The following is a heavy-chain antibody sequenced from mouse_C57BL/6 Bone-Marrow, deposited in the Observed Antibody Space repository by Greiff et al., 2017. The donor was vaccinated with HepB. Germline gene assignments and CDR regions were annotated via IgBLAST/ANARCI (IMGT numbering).Heavy chain of an antibody. J-gene: IGHJ1*03. CDR1: GYSITSGYY. CDR3: ARGDYDWYFDV. V-gene: IGHV3-6*01. Sequence: EVQLQESGPGLVKPSQSLSLTCSVTGYSITSGYYWNWIRQFPGNKLEWMGDISYDGSNNYNPSLKNRISITRDTSKNQFFLKLNSVTTEDTATDYCARGDYDWYFDVWGTGTTVTVSS. D-gene: IGHD2-4*01. CDR2: ISYDGSN.